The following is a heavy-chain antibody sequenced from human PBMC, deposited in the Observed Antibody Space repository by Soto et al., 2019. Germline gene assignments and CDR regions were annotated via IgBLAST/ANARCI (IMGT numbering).Heavy chain of an antibody. V-gene: IGHV4-34*01. CDR2: INHSGST. D-gene: IGHD6-19*01. J-gene: IGHJ4*02. CDR3: ARGFVYRAVARRFSHLDY. Sequence: SETLSLTCAVYGGSFSGYYWSWIRQPPGKGLEWIGEINHSGSTNYNPSLKSRVTISVDTSKNQFSLKLSSVTAADTAVYYCARGFVYRAVARRFSHLDYWGQGTLVTVSS. CDR1: GGSFSGYY.